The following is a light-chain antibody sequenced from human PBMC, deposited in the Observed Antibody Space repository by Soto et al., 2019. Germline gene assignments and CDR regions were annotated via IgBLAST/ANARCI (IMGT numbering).Light chain of an antibody. CDR2: GAS. V-gene: IGKV3-20*01. CDR3: QQYGSSPVT. Sequence: EIVLTRSPGTLSLSPGERATLSCRASQSVGSSYLAWYQQKPGQAPRLLIYGASSRATGIPDKFSGSGSGTDFTLTISRLEPEDFAVYYCQQYGSSPVTFGQGTKVDIK. CDR1: QSVGSSY. J-gene: IGKJ1*01.